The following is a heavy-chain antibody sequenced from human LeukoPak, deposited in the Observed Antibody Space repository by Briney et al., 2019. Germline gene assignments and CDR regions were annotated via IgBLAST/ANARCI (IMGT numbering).Heavy chain of an antibody. CDR3: ARDHYGYSSGSGFDS. CDR1: GYTFTGYY. CDR2: INPNSGGT. J-gene: IGHJ4*02. V-gene: IGHV1-2*06. D-gene: IGHD3-10*01. Sequence: ASVRVSCKASGYTFTGYYMHWVRQAPGQGLEWMGRINPNSGGTNYAQRFQGRVTMTRDTSISTAYMELSRLRSDDTAVYYCARDHYGYSSGSGFDSWGQGILVTVSS.